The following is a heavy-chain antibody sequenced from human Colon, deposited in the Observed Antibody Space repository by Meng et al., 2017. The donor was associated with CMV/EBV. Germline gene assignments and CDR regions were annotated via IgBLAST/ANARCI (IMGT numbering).Heavy chain of an antibody. CDR3: ARLLWIQLSLDY. CDR1: GYTFTNHA. V-gene: IGHV1-3*01. D-gene: IGHD5-18*01. Sequence: CKASGYTFTNHAIHWVRQAPGQRLEWMGWINDGDGDTRYSQMFQDRVTITRDTSTNTVYMELSRLTSEDTAVYYCARLLWIQLSLDYWGQGTLVTVSS. CDR2: INDGDGDT. J-gene: IGHJ4*02.